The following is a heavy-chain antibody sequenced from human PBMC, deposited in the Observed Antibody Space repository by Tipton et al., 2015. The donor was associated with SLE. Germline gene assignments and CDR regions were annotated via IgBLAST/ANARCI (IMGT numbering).Heavy chain of an antibody. V-gene: IGHV3-30*04. CDR2: ISYDGSNK. J-gene: IGHJ3*02. CDR3: ASELLDAFDI. CDR1: GFTFSSYA. D-gene: IGHD2-15*01. Sequence: AVSGFTFSSYAMHWVRQAPGKGLEWVAVISYDGSNKYYADSVKGRFTISRDNSKNTLYLQMNSPRAEDTAVYYCASELLDAFDIWGQGTMVTVSS.